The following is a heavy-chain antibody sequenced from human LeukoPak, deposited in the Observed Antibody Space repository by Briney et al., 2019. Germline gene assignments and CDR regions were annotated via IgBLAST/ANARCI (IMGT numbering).Heavy chain of an antibody. D-gene: IGHD5-18*01. Sequence: SETLSLTCTVSGGSIISSDYHWGWVRQPPGKGLEWIGTISYSGNTDYNPSLRSRVAVSVDTSNNQFSLKLSSVTAADTAVYYCARGRVDTAMVQFDPWGQGTLVTVSS. V-gene: IGHV4-39*07. CDR3: ARGRVDTAMVQFDP. CDR1: GGSIISSDYH. CDR2: ISYSGNT. J-gene: IGHJ5*02.